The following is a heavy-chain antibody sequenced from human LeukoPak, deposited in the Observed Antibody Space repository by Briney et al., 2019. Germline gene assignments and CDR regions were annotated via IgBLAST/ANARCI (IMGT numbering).Heavy chain of an antibody. Sequence: GTSLRLSCAASGFNLDDYAMHWVRQAPGKGLEWVSGMSWNGATIGYADSVKGRFIISRDNAKNSLYLQMNSLRVEDTSSYYCAKDIGSGSSGREALYYYGMDVWGQGTTVTVSS. CDR2: MSWNGATI. D-gene: IGHD5-18*01. J-gene: IGHJ6*02. CDR1: GFNLDDYA. CDR3: AKDIGSGSSGREALYYYGMDV. V-gene: IGHV3-9*01.